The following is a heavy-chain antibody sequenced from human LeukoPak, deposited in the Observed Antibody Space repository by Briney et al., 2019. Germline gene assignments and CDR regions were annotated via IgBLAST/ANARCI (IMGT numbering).Heavy chain of an antibody. V-gene: IGHV1-46*03. CDR1: GCTFTRYY. J-gene: IGHJ3*02. D-gene: IGHD6-19*01. CDR3: ARDPVAGTGFDI. CDR2: INPSGGST. Sequence: ASVTVSCKASGCTFTRYYMHWVRQAPGRGLEWMGIINPSGGSTNYVQKFQGRVTITTDISTSTDYMELSSRRSEDTVVYYCARDPVAGTGFDIWGEGTMVTVSS.